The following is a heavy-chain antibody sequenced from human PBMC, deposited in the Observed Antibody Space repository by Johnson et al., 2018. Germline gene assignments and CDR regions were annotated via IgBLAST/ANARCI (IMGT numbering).Heavy chain of an antibody. J-gene: IGHJ6*02. V-gene: IGHV3-33*01. CDR2: IWYDGSNK. Sequence: QVQLVQSGGGVVQPGRSLRLSCAASGFTFSSYGMHWVRQAPGKGLAWVAVIWYDGSNKYYADSVKGRFTLSRANSKNTRYRQMNSLRAEDTAVYYCAGDSYYYGSGSYSYYYGMDVWGQGTTVTVSS. D-gene: IGHD3-10*01. CDR1: GFTFSSYG. CDR3: AGDSYYYGSGSYSYYYGMDV.